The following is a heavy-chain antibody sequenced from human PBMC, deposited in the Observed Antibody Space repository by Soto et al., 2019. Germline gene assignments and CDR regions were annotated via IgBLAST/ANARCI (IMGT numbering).Heavy chain of an antibody. D-gene: IGHD2-15*01. V-gene: IGHV3-66*01. CDR3: ARDDVLCDGGRCYGVPLDV. Sequence: SLRLSCSASGFTVSSKYMSWVRQAPGKGLEWVSLIQSGGPTYYADSVKGRFTISRDTSENTVHLQMDSLRAEDTAVYYCARDDVLCDGGRCYGVPLDVWDKGTTVTSPQ. CDR2: IQSGGPT. CDR1: GFTVSSKY. J-gene: IGHJ6*04.